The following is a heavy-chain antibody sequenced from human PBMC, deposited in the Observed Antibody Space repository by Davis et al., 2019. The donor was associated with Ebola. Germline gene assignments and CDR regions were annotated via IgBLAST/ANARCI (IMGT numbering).Heavy chain of an antibody. CDR3: ARDRERPYYYDSSGYYYPFDF. Sequence: GESLKISCAASGFSFSSYNMNWVRQAPVKGLEWVSSITSTSRYIYYADSVKGRFTISRDNAKNSLHLQMNSLRAEDTAVYYCARDRERPYYYDSSGYYYPFDFWGQGTLVTVSS. CDR1: GFSFSSYN. J-gene: IGHJ4*02. D-gene: IGHD3-22*01. CDR2: ITSTSRYI. V-gene: IGHV3-21*01.